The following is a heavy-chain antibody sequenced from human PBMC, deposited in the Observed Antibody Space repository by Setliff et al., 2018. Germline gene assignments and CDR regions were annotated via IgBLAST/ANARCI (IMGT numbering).Heavy chain of an antibody. Sequence: PSETLSLTCTVSGGSISSSSYYWGWIRQPPGKGLEWIGSIYYSGSTYYNPSLKSRVTISVDTSKNQFSLKLGSVTAADTAVYYCARGGYSRGPPVYYFDYWGQGTLVTVSS. CDR3: ARGGYSRGPPVYYFDY. V-gene: IGHV4-39*07. CDR2: IYYSGST. D-gene: IGHD5-12*01. J-gene: IGHJ4*02. CDR1: GGSISSSSYY.